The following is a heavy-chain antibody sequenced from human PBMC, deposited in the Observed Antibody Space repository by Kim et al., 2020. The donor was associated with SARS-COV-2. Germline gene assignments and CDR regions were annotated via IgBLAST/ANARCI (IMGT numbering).Heavy chain of an antibody. V-gene: IGHV3-11*01. Sequence: GGSLRLSCAASGFTFSGQFMNWNRQAPGKGLEWVSYISSGSGNTIFYADSVKGRFTISRDNAKNSLYLQMNSLRAEDTAVYYCARAGIGWNAFDIWGLGTMVTVSS. CDR2: ISSGSGNTI. CDR3: ARAGIGWNAFDI. CDR1: GFTFSGQF. J-gene: IGHJ3*02. D-gene: IGHD2-15*01.